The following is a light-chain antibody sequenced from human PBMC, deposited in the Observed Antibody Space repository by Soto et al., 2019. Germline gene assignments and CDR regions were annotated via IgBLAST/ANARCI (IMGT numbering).Light chain of an antibody. J-gene: IGKJ2*01. CDR3: HHYGGSQYT. CDR2: GAS. Sequence: EIVLTQSPGTLSLSPGDGATISCRASQTVGSSFLGWYQQKPGQAPRLIMYGASNRATGIPDRFTGRGSGTYFTLTISRLDPEDFSVYYCHHYGGSQYTFGQGTKLE. CDR1: QTVGSSF. V-gene: IGKV3-20*01.